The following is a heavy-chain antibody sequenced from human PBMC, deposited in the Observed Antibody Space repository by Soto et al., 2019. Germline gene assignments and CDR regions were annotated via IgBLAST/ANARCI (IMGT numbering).Heavy chain of an antibody. CDR2: IYHSGST. CDR1: GYSISSGYY. Sequence: QVQLQESGPGLVKPSETLSLTCAVSGYSISSGYYWGWIRQPPGKGLEWIGSIYHSGSTYYNPSLKSRVTISVDTSKNQFSLKLSSVTAADTAVYYCARGTGGRFLYAFDIWGQGTMVTVSS. D-gene: IGHD3-3*01. V-gene: IGHV4-38-2*01. CDR3: ARGTGGRFLYAFDI. J-gene: IGHJ3*02.